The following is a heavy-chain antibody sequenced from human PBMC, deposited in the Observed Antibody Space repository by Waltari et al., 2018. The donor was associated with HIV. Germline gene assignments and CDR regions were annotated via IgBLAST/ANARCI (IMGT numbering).Heavy chain of an antibody. V-gene: IGHV4-39*01. CDR1: GGSLIGSFYH. CDR2: IHSSWST. Sequence: QLQLQESGPRLVKPSETLSLTCAAPGGSLIGSFYHWGWVRQPPGKGLEWLGSIHSSWSTYYNPSLTSRLTISIDTSKNHFSLRLTSVTAADTSVYYCARIHTAVTYLLDSWGQGTLVTVSS. J-gene: IGHJ4*02. CDR3: ARIHTAVTYLLDS. D-gene: IGHD2-2*02.